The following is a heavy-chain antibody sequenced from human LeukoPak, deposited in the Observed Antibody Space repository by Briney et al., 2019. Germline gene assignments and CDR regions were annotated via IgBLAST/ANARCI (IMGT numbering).Heavy chain of an antibody. J-gene: IGHJ4*02. V-gene: IGHV1-69*04. D-gene: IGHD6-13*01. Sequence: SVKVSCKGSGGTFSSYAISWVRQAPGQGLEWMGRIIPILGIANYAQKFQGRVTITADKSTSTAYMELSSLRSEDTAVYYCARDGIGLAAAGTDYWGQGTLVTVSS. CDR3: ARDGIGLAAAGTDY. CDR1: GGTFSSYA. CDR2: IIPILGIA.